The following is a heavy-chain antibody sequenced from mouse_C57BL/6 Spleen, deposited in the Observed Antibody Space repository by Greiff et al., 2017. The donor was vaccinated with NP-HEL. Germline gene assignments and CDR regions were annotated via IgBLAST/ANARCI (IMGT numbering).Heavy chain of an antibody. CDR3: ARVGDYDPYFDY. D-gene: IGHD2-4*01. J-gene: IGHJ2*01. CDR2: IYPGDGDT. V-gene: IGHV1-82*01. Sequence: VQLQQSGPELVKPGASVKISCKASGYAFSSSWMNWVKQRPGKGLEWIGRIYPGDGDTNYNGKFKGKATLTADKSSSTAYMQLSSLTSEDSAVYFCARVGDYDPYFDYWGQGTTLTVSS. CDR1: GYAFSSSW.